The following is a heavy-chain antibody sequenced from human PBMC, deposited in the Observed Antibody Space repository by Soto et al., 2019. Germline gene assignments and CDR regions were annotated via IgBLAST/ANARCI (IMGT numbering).Heavy chain of an antibody. CDR2: INPNSGGT. J-gene: IGHJ6*02. V-gene: IGHV1-2*02. Sequence: ASVKVSCKASGYTFTGYYMHWVRRAPGQGLEWMGWINPNSGGTNYAQKFQGRVTMTRDTSISTAYMELSRLRSDDTAVYYCARETIVVVPAAYYGMDVWGQGTTVTVSS. D-gene: IGHD2-2*01. CDR3: ARETIVVVPAAYYGMDV. CDR1: GYTFTGYY.